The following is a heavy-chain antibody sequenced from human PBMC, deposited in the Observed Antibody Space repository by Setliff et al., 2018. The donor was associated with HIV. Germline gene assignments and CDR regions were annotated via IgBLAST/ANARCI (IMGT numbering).Heavy chain of an antibody. CDR1: GGSISSYY. J-gene: IGHJ6*03. V-gene: IGHV4-59*08. CDR2: IYYSGST. CDR3: ARHPRHYNILTGYRYYYMDV. Sequence: SETLSLTCTVSGGSISSYYWSWIRQPPGKGLEWIGYIYYSGSTNYNPSLKSRVTISVDTSKNQFSLKLTSVTAADTAVYYCARHPRHYNILTGYRYYYMDVWGKGTTVTVSS. D-gene: IGHD3-9*01.